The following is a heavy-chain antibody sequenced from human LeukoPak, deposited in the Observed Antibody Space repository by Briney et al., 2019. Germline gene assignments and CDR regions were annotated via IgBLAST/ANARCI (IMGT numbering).Heavy chain of an antibody. CDR3: AIRFGRLEAGGTPFDS. V-gene: IGHV4-59*12. Sequence: PSETLSLTCTVSGDSISSYYWSWIRQPPGKGLEWIGYIYYSGSTNYNPSLKSRVTISVDTSKNQFSLKLSSVTAADTALYYCAIRFGRLEAGGTPFDSWGQGTLVTVSS. J-gene: IGHJ4*02. CDR1: GDSISSYY. D-gene: IGHD6-13*01. CDR2: IYYSGST.